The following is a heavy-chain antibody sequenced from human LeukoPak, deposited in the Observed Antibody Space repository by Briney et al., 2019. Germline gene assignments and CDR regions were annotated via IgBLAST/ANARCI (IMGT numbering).Heavy chain of an antibody. Sequence: SETLSLTCAVYGGSFSGYYWSWIRQPPGKGLEWIGEINHSGSTNYNPPLKSRVTISVDTSKNQFSLKLSSVTAADTAVYYCARGWRWLQLDYWGQGTLVTVSS. CDR2: INHSGST. V-gene: IGHV4-34*01. J-gene: IGHJ4*02. CDR3: ARGWRWLQLDY. CDR1: GGSFSGYY. D-gene: IGHD5-24*01.